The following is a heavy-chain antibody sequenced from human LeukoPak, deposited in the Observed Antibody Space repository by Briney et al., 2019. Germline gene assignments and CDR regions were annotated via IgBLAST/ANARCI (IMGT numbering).Heavy chain of an antibody. D-gene: IGHD6-19*01. CDR3: TRARVVRVPGTADYYFYMDV. Sequence: GGSLRLSCAASGFTFNTYAMNWVRQAPGKGLEWVSSMTTISTLMYYAASVKGRFTVSRDNAKNSLYLQMNSLRAEDTAVYYCTRARVVRVPGTADYYFYMDVWGRGTTVTVSS. J-gene: IGHJ6*03. V-gene: IGHV3-21*01. CDR1: GFTFNTYA. CDR2: MTTISTLM.